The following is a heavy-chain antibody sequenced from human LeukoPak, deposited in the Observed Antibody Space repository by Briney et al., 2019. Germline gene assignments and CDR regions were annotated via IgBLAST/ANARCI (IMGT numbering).Heavy chain of an antibody. V-gene: IGHV4-59*01. CDR3: AREVVVVVAARYYYYGMDV. CDR1: GGSISSYY. Sequence: SETLSLTCTVSGGSISSYYWSWIRQPPGKGLEWIGYIYYSGSTNYNPSLKSRVTISVDTSKNQFSLKLSSVTAADTAVYYCAREVVVVVAARYYYYGMDVWGQGTTVTVSS. CDR2: IYYSGST. J-gene: IGHJ6*02. D-gene: IGHD2-15*01.